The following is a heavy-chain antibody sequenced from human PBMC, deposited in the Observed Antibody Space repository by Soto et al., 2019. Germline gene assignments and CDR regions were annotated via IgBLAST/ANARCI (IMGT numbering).Heavy chain of an antibody. J-gene: IGHJ4*02. CDR1: GFTFSSYG. V-gene: IGHV3-33*01. D-gene: IGHD2-15*01. CDR3: ARDSRYCSGGSCWLDY. CDR2: IWYDGSNK. Sequence: GGSLRLSCAASGFTFSSYGMHWVRQAPGKGLEWVAVIWYDGSNKYYADSVKGRFTISRDNSKNTLYLQMNSLRAEDTAVYYCARDSRYCSGGSCWLDYWGQGTLVTVSS.